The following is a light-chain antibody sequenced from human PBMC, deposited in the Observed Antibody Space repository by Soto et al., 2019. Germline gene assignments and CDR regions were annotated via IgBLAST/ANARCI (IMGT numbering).Light chain of an antibody. J-gene: IGKJ3*01. Sequence: LTQSPGTLSLSPGERATLFCRASQSVISGFLAWYQQEPGQAPRLLIYDASSRATGIPDRFSGSGSGTDYTLTISRLEPEDFAMYYCQQYGSSPRFTFGPGTKLDIK. CDR2: DAS. CDR1: QSVISGF. V-gene: IGKV3-20*01. CDR3: QQYGSSPRFT.